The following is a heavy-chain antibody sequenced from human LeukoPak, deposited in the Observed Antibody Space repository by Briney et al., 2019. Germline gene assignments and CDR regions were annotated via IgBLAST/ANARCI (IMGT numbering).Heavy chain of an antibody. V-gene: IGHV3-66*02. CDR3: ASALTGTNERNHRLYDYYYYMDV. CDR2: IYSGGST. Sequence: GGSLRLSCEVTGFTLSSYWMSWVRQAPGKGLEWVSVIYSGGSTYYADSVKGRFTISRDNSKNTLYLQMNSLRAEDTAVYYCASALTGTNERNHRLYDYYYYMDVWGKGTTVTVSS. D-gene: IGHD1/OR15-1a*01. J-gene: IGHJ6*03. CDR1: GFTLSSYW.